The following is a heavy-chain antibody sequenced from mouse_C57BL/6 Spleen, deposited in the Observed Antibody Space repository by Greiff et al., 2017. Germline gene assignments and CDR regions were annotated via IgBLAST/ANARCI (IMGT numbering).Heavy chain of an antibody. CDR2: INPSNGGT. D-gene: IGHD1-1*01. Sequence: VQLQQSGPELVKPGASVKLSCKASGYTFTSYWMHWVKQRPGQGLEWIGNINPSNGGTNYNEKFKSKATLTVYKSSSTAYMQLSSLTSEDSAVYDCARYYDGSSWFAYWGQGTLVTVSA. CDR3: ARYYDGSSWFAY. CDR1: GYTFTSYW. J-gene: IGHJ3*01. V-gene: IGHV1-53*01.